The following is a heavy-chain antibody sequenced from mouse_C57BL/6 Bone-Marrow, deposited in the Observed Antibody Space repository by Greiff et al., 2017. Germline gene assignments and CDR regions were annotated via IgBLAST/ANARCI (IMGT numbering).Heavy chain of an antibody. J-gene: IGHJ4*01. CDR1: GYTFTSYG. CDR2: IYPRSGNT. Sequence: QVQLQQSGAELARPGASVKLSCKASGYTFTSYGISWVKQRTGQGLEWIGEIYPRSGNTYYNEKFKGKATLTADKSSSTAYMELRSLTSEDSAVYFCGRDYYGRGTYAMDYWGQGTSVTVSS. V-gene: IGHV1-81*01. D-gene: IGHD1-1*01. CDR3: GRDYYGRGTYAMDY.